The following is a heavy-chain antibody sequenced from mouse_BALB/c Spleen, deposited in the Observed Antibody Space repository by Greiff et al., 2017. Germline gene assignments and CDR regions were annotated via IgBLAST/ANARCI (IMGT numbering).Heavy chain of an antibody. Sequence: QVQLQQPGAELVRPGASVKLSCKASGYTFTSYWINWVKQRPGQGLEWIGNIYPSDSYTNYNQKFKDKATLTVDKSSSTAYMQLSSPTSEDSAVYYCTRELREAMDYWGQGTSVTVSS. J-gene: IGHJ4*01. CDR2: IYPSDSYT. CDR3: TRELREAMDY. CDR1: GYTFTSYW. V-gene: IGHV1-69*02. D-gene: IGHD1-1*01.